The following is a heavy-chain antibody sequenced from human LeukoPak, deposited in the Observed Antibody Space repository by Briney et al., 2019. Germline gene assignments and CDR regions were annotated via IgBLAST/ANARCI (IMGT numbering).Heavy chain of an antibody. CDR3: VRDDDRPDNGLDY. CDR1: GFTVSSNY. D-gene: IGHD3-22*01. J-gene: IGHJ4*02. CDR2: IYSGGST. V-gene: IGHV3-53*01. Sequence: PGGSLRLSYAASGFTVSSNYMSWVRQAPGKGLEWVSVIYSGGSTYYADSVKGRFTISRDNSKNTLYLQMSSLRAEDTAVYYCVRDDDRPDNGLDYWGQGTLVTVSS.